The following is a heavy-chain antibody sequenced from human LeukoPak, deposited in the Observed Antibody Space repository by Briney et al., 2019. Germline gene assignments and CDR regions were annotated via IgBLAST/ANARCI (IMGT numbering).Heavy chain of an antibody. J-gene: IGHJ4*02. CDR2: IGAYNGNT. D-gene: IGHD3-22*01. Sequence: ASVKVSCKASGYTFTSYGISWVRQAPGQGLEWMGWIGAYNGNTNYAQKLQGRVTMTTDTSTSTAYMELRSLRSDDTAVYYCARAWGYYYDSSGYNNYWGQGTLVTVSS. CDR3: ARAWGYYYDSSGYNNY. V-gene: IGHV1-18*01. CDR1: GYTFTSYG.